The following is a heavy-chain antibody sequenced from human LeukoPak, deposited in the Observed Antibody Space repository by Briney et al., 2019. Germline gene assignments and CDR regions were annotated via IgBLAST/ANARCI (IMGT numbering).Heavy chain of an antibody. D-gene: IGHD3-3*01. Sequence: ASVKVSCKASGYTFTGYYMHWVRQAPGQGLEWMGWINPNSGGTNYAQKFQGRVTMTRDTSISTAYMELSRLRSDDTAVYYCAKGPFDFWSGSPRHYYFDYWGQGTLVTVSS. V-gene: IGHV1-2*02. J-gene: IGHJ4*02. CDR2: INPNSGGT. CDR3: AKGPFDFWSGSPRHYYFDY. CDR1: GYTFTGYY.